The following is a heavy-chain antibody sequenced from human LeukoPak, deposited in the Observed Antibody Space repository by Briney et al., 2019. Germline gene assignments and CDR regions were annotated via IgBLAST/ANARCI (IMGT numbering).Heavy chain of an antibody. CDR2: ISGSGGST. V-gene: IGHV3-23*01. CDR1: GYTFSSYA. J-gene: IGHJ4*02. Sequence: GGSLRLSCAASGYTFSSYAMSWVRQAPGKGPEWVSAISGSGGSTYYADSVKGRFTISRDNSKNTLYLQMNSLRAEDTAVYYCAKDSLPSWYYYDSSGYYRLLYFDYWGQGTLVTVSS. CDR3: AKDSLPSWYYYDSSGYYRLLYFDY. D-gene: IGHD3-22*01.